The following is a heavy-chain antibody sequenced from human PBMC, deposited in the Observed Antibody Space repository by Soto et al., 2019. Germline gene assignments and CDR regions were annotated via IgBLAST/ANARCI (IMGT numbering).Heavy chain of an antibody. V-gene: IGHV4-39*01. Sequence: QLQLQESGPGLVKPLETLSLTCTVSGGSISNSGNYWDWIRQPPGKGLEWIGSIYYTGTANCNPSLKSRVTISFDTSNNQFSLKLKSVTAADTAVYYCAKRRSWKGRTWFDPWGQGTLVTVSS. CDR3: AKRRSWKGRTWFDP. CDR2: IYYTGTA. CDR1: GGSISNSGNY. D-gene: IGHD6-13*01. J-gene: IGHJ5*02.